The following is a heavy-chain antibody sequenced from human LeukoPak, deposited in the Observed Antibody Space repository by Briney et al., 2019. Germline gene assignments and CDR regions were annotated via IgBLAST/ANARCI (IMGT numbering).Heavy chain of an antibody. V-gene: IGHV3-23*01. D-gene: IGHD3-16*01. CDR2: ISGTDDNT. CDR1: GFTFSNAW. CDR3: ANHPGGSFDY. Sequence: GGSLRLSCAASGFTFSNAWMNWVRQAPGKGLEWVSGISGTDDNTYYADSVKGRFTIFRDNSKDILYLYMSSLRAEDTAMYYCANHPGGSFDYWGQGTLVAVSS. J-gene: IGHJ4*02.